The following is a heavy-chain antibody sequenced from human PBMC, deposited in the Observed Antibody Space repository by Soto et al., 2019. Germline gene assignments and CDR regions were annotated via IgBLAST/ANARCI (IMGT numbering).Heavy chain of an antibody. CDR3: ARQIYDSDTGPNFQYYFDS. CDR2: IDPSDSQT. V-gene: IGHV5-10-1*01. D-gene: IGHD3-22*01. CDR1: GYSFAGYW. J-gene: IGHJ4*02. Sequence: ESLKISCKGSGYSFAGYWITWVRQKPGKGLEWMGRIDPSDSQTYYSPSFRGHVTISVTKSITTVFLQWSSLRASDTAMYYCARQIYDSDTGPNFQYYFDSWGQGTPVTVSS.